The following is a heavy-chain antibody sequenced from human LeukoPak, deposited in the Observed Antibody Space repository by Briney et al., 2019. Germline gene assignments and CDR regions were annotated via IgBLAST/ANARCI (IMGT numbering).Heavy chain of an antibody. D-gene: IGHD2-21*02. CDR3: AKASCGGDCYTMNS. Sequence: GGSLRLSCAASGFTFSSYAMSWVRQAPGKGLEWVAVISYDGSNKYYADSVKGRFTISRDNSKNTLYLQMNSLRAEDTAVYYCAKASCGGDCYTMNSWGQGTLVTVSS. CDR1: GFTFSSYA. CDR2: ISYDGSNK. V-gene: IGHV3-30*18. J-gene: IGHJ4*02.